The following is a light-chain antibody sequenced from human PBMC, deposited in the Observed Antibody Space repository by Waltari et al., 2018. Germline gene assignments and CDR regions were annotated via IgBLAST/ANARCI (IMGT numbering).Light chain of an antibody. V-gene: IGLV1-36*01. J-gene: IGLJ3*02. CDR3: STWDHSLNGRV. Sequence: QSALNQEASVSGTVGQKVTLSCTGNNNNIGTYGVGWYQQVSHGPPKRVLFGISLPSGIPDRCSGSKSGTTASLTISGLQPEDEGDYFCSTWDHSLNGRVFGGGTKLTVL. CDR2: GI. CDR1: NNNIGTYG.